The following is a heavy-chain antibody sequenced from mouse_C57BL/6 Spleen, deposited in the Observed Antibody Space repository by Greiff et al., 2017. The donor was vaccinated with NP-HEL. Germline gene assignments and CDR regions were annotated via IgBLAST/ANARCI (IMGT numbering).Heavy chain of an antibody. CDR2: FYPGSGSI. J-gene: IGHJ3*01. CDR1: GYTFTEYT. Sequence: VQLQQSGAELVKPGASVKLSCKASGYTFTEYTIHWVKQRSGQGLEWIGWFYPGSGSIKYNEKFKDKATLTADKSSSTVYMELSRLTSEDSAVYFCARHEAPLYDYEWAWCAYWGQGTLVTVSA. CDR3: ARHEAPLYDYEWAWCAY. V-gene: IGHV1-62-2*01. D-gene: IGHD2-4*01.